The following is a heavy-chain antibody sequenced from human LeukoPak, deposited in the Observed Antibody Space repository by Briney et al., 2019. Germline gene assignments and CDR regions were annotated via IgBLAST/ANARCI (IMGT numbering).Heavy chain of an antibody. CDR1: GYSISSSNW. V-gene: IGHV4-28*01. CDR3: ALSNHCSSTSGYAYFQH. Sequence: SETLSLTCAVSGYSISSSNWWGWIRQPPGKGLEWIWYIYYSGSTYYNPSLKSRVTMSLDTSKNQFSLKLSFVTAVDTAVYYCALSNHCSSTSGYAYFQHWGQGTLVTVSS. CDR2: IYYSGST. D-gene: IGHD2-2*01. J-gene: IGHJ1*01.